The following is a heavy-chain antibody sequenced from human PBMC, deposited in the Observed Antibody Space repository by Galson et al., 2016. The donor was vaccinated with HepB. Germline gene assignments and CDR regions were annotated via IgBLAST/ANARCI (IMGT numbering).Heavy chain of an antibody. J-gene: IGHJ5*02. CDR1: GFTLGYSW. D-gene: IGHD6-6*01. V-gene: IGHV3-7*01. Sequence: SLRLSCAASGFTLGYSWMSWVRQAPGKGLEWVANIKQDGSEKYYVDSVKGRFSISRDNAEDSLYLQMNSLRVEDTAVYYCARLAQLGRERNAFNWFDPWGQGARVTVSP. CDR2: IKQDGSEK. CDR3: ARLAQLGRERNAFNWFDP.